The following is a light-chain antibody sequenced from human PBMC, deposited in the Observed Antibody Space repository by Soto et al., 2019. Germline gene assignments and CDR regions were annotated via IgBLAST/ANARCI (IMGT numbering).Light chain of an antibody. Sequence: EIVLTQSPATLSLSPGERATLSCRASQSVSSYLAWYQQKPGQAPRLLIYGASNRATGIPDRFSGSGSGTDFTLTISRLEPEDFAVYYCQQYGSSPLTFGGGTKVEIK. J-gene: IGKJ4*01. CDR3: QQYGSSPLT. CDR1: QSVSSY. CDR2: GAS. V-gene: IGKV3-20*01.